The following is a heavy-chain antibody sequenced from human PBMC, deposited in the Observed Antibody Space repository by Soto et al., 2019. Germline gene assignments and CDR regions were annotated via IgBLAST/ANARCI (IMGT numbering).Heavy chain of an antibody. CDR2: ISYDGSNK. CDR3: AKDGHPFDY. CDR1: GFTFSSYG. Sequence: QVQLVESGGGVVQPGRSLRLSCAASGFTFSSYGMHWVRQAPGKGLEWVAVISYDGSNKYYADSVKGRFTISRDNSKNTLYLQMNSLRAEDTAVYYCAKDGHPFDYWGQGTLVTVSS. J-gene: IGHJ4*02. V-gene: IGHV3-30*18.